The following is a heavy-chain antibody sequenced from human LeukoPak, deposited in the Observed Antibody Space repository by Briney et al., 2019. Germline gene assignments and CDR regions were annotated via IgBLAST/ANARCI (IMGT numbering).Heavy chain of an antibody. Sequence: ASVKVSCKASGYTFTSYYMHWVRQAPGQGLEGMGIINPSGGSTSYAQKFQGRVTMTRDTSTSTVYMELSSLRSEDTAVYYCARGSGQRWLQLPFDYWGQGTLVTVSS. D-gene: IGHD5-24*01. CDR2: INPSGGST. CDR1: GYTFTSYY. V-gene: IGHV1-46*01. CDR3: ARGSGQRWLQLPFDY. J-gene: IGHJ4*02.